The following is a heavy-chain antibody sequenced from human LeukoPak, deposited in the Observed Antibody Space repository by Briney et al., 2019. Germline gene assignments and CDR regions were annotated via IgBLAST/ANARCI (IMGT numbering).Heavy chain of an antibody. CDR2: IYYSGST. V-gene: IGHV4-59*01. J-gene: IGHJ5*02. CDR3: ARYEGSSSRFDP. Sequence: SETLSLTCTVSGRSISSYYWSWIRQPPGKGLEWIGYIYYSGSTNYNPSLKSRVTISVDTSKNQFSLKLSSVTAADTAVYYCARYEGSSSRFDPWGQGTLVTVSS. D-gene: IGHD6-6*01. CDR1: GRSISSYY.